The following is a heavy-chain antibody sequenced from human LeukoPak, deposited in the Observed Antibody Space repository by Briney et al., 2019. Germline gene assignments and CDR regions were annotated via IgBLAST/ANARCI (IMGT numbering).Heavy chain of an antibody. Sequence: ASVKVSCKASGYTFTSYGISWVRQAPGQGLEWMGWISAYNGNTNYAQKLQGRVTMTTDTSTSTAYMELRSLRSDDTAVYYCARNSATMVAPAAGLWVYYFDYWGQGTLVTVSS. CDR3: ARNSATMVAPAAGLWVYYFDY. CDR2: ISAYNGNT. CDR1: GYTFTSYG. J-gene: IGHJ4*02. V-gene: IGHV1-18*01. D-gene: IGHD4/OR15-4a*01.